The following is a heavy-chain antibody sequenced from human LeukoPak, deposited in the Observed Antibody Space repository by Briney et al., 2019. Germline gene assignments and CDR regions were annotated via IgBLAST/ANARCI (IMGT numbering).Heavy chain of an antibody. CDR3: ARSFDF. CDR2: ISGSSSTI. CDR1: GFTFSDYS. Sequence: PGGSLRLSCAASGFTFSDYSMNWVRQAPGKGLEWVAYISGSSSTIYYADSVKGRYTISRDNAKSSVYLQMNSLRDEDTAVYYCARSFDFWGQGTLVTVSS. V-gene: IGHV3-48*02. J-gene: IGHJ4*02.